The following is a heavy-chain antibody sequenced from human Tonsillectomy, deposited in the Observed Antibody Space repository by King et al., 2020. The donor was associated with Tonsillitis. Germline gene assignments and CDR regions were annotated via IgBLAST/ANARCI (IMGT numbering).Heavy chain of an antibody. J-gene: IGHJ6*03. CDR3: VGYNSFDYMDV. Sequence: LQLQESGPGLVKPSQTLSLTCTGSGGSISSGDYYCSWVRQPPGKCLEWIGYIYYSGCNYHNPTLKRRVTISVDTSKNQFSLKLSSVTAADTAVYYCVGYNSFDYMDVWGKGTTVTVSS. D-gene: IGHD5-24*01. V-gene: IGHV4-30-4*01. CDR2: IYYSGCN. CDR1: GGSISSGDYY.